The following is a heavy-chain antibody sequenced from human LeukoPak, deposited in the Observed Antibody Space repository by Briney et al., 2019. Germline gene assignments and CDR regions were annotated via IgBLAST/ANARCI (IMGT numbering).Heavy chain of an antibody. Sequence: ASVKVSCKASGYTFTGYYMHWVRQAPGQGLEWMGWINPNSGGTNYAQKFQGRVTMTRDTSISTAYMELSRLRSDDTAVYYCARTVAGSRSGAFDIWGQGTMVTVSS. V-gene: IGHV1-2*02. CDR2: INPNSGGT. CDR1: GYTFTGYY. D-gene: IGHD6-19*01. J-gene: IGHJ3*02. CDR3: ARTVAGSRSGAFDI.